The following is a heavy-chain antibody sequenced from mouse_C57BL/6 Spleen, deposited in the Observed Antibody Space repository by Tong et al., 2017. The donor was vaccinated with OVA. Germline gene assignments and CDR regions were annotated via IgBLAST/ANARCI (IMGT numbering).Heavy chain of an antibody. J-gene: IGHJ3*01. CDR1: GYTFTSYW. CDR2: INPSSGYT. V-gene: IGHV1-7*01. Sequence: VQLQESVAELAKPGASVKLSCKASGYTFTSYWMHWVKQRPGQGLEWIGYINPSSGYTKYNQKFKDKATLTADKSSSTAYMQLSSLTYEDSAVYYCARSRYGSSAWLAYWGQGTLVTVAA. CDR3: ARSRYGSSAWLAY. D-gene: IGHD1-1*01.